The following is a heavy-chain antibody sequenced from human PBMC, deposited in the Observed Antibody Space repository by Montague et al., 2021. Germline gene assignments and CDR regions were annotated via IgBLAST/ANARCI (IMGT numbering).Heavy chain of an antibody. V-gene: IGHV4-39*01. CDR1: GGSISSTTYY. CDR2: NFYRGNT. D-gene: IGHD6-13*01. J-gene: IGHJ4*02. Sequence: SETLSLTCTVSGGSISSTTYYWGWIRQTPGKGLDWIGSNFYRGNTFYNPSLKSPVSLSIDTSKNQFSLKLTSVTAADTAVYYCARAGPRASIRQSLDYWGQGTLGTVSS. CDR3: ARAGPRASIRQSLDY.